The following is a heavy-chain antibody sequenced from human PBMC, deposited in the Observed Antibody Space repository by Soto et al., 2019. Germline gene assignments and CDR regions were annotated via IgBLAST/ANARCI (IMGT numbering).Heavy chain of an antibody. CDR3: AKDIAAPPHYYYGMDV. D-gene: IGHD6-6*01. CDR1: GFTFDDYA. CDR2: ISWNSGSI. V-gene: IGHV3-9*01. J-gene: IGHJ6*02. Sequence: GGSLRLPCAASGFTFDDYAMHWVRQAPGKGLEWVSGISWNSGSIGYADSVKGRFTISRDNAKNSLYLQMNSLRAEDTALYYCAKDIAAPPHYYYGMDVWGQGTTVTVSS.